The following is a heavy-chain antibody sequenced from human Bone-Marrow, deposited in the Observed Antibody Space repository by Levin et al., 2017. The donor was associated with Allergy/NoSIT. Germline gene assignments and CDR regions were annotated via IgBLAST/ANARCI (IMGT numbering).Heavy chain of an antibody. J-gene: IGHJ4*02. Sequence: GGSLRLSCAASGFTFTNAWMSWVRQAPGKGLEWVGIIKKKSDGETTDYSAPVRGRFTISRDDSANTLHLQMNSLRSEDAGVYYCTTGTGTMDFWGQGTQVIVSS. CDR1: GFTFTNAW. V-gene: IGHV3-15*01. CDR2: IKKKSDGETT. CDR3: TTGTGTMDF. D-gene: IGHD1-1*01.